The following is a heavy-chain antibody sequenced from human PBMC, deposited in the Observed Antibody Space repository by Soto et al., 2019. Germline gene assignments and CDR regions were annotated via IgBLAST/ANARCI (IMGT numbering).Heavy chain of an antibody. CDR3: ARDPKTSGGQNWAFNYFDS. D-gene: IGHD7-27*01. CDR2: ISYDGTNK. J-gene: IGHJ4*02. V-gene: IGHV3-30*14. CDR1: GFSFSISP. Sequence: QVQLVESGGGVVQPGRSLRLSCAASGFSFSISPMHWVRQAPGKGQEWVALISYDGTNKFYADSVKGRFTISRDNSKSTLYFQVDILRPEDAAVYYCARDPKTSGGQNWAFNYFDSWGQGTLVTVSS.